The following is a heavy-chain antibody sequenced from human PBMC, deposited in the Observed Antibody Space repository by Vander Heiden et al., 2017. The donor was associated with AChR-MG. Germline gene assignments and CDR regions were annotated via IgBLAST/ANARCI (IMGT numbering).Heavy chain of an antibody. CDR3: ARDVKFREGYCSSTSCFNDAFDI. V-gene: IGHV4-31*03. D-gene: IGHD2-2*01. J-gene: IGHJ3*02. CDR2: IYYSGST. Sequence: QVQLQESGPGLVKPSQTLSLTCTVSGGSISSGGYYWSWIRQHPGKGLEWIGYIYYSGSTYYNPSLKSRVTISVDTSKNQFSLKLSSVTAADTAVYYCARDVKFREGYCSSTSCFNDAFDIWGQGTMVTVSS. CDR1: GGSISSGGYY.